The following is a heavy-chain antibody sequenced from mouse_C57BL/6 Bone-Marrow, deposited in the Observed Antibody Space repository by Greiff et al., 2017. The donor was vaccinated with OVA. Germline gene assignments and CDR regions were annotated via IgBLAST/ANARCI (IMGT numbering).Heavy chain of an antibody. CDR3: AGRMPYGNYEYYFDY. Sequence: QVQLKESGPELVKPGASVKISCKASGYTFTDYYINWVKQRPGQGLEWIGWIFPGSGSTYYNEKFKGKATLTVDKSSSTAYMLLSSLTSEDSAVYFCAGRMPYGNYEYYFDYWGQGTTLTVSS. D-gene: IGHD2-1*01. J-gene: IGHJ2*01. CDR1: GYTFTDYY. CDR2: IFPGSGST. V-gene: IGHV1-75*01.